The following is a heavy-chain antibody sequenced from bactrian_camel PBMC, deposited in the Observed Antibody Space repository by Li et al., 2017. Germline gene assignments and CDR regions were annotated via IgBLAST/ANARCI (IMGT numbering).Heavy chain of an antibody. J-gene: IGHJ4*01. D-gene: IGHD5*01. V-gene: IGHV3S53*01. CDR2: IGYPGTT. CDR1: NHRGNC. Sequence: VQLVESGGGSVQAGGSLRLSCLYNHRGNCMGWFRQAPGKEREGVARIGYPGTTTYADSVKGRFTISKDNAKNTLYLQMTSLKPEDTAMYYCAADPPCDGAWLIVGHQGTQVTVS.